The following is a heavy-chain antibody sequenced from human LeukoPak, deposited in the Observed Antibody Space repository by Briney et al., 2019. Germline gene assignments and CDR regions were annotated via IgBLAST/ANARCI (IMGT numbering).Heavy chain of an antibody. D-gene: IGHD3-22*01. CDR2: IYTSGST. Sequence: SETLSLTCTVSGGSISSYYWSWIRQPAGKGLEWIGRIYTSGSTNYNPSLKSRVTMSVDTSKNQFSLKLSSVTAADTAVYYCARTMIVEGKYYFDYWGQGTLVTVSS. CDR3: ARTMIVEGKYYFDY. J-gene: IGHJ4*02. V-gene: IGHV4-4*07. CDR1: GGSISSYY.